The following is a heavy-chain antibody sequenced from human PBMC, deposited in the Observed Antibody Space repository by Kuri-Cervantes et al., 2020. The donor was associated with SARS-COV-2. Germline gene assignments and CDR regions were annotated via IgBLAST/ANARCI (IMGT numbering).Heavy chain of an antibody. CDR1: ESTFPNYD. V-gene: IGHV1-2*02. Sequence: ASVKVSCKAPESTFPNYDINWVRQATGQGLEWMGWINPNSGGTNYAQKFQGRVTMTRDTSISTAYMELRSLRSDDTAVYYCARDRLYDFWSGYYTGGFDYWGQGTLVTVSS. CDR2: INPNSGGT. D-gene: IGHD3-3*01. J-gene: IGHJ4*02. CDR3: ARDRLYDFWSGYYTGGFDY.